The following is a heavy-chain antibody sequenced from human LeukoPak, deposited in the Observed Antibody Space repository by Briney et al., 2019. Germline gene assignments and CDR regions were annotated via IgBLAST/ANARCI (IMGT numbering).Heavy chain of an antibody. V-gene: IGHV1-18*01. Sequence: ASVKVSCKASGYTFTSYGISWVRQAPGQGLEWMGWISAYNGNTNYAQKLQGRVTMTTDTSTSTAYMELRSPRSEDTAVYYCARDLYCSSTSCPTQNQTNDYWGQGTLVTVSS. CDR2: ISAYNGNT. CDR3: ARDLYCSSTSCPTQNQTNDY. J-gene: IGHJ4*02. CDR1: GYTFTSYG. D-gene: IGHD2-2*01.